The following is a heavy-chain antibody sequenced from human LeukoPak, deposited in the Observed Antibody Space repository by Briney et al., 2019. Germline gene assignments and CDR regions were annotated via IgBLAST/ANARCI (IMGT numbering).Heavy chain of an antibody. CDR1: GGSFSGYY. D-gene: IGHD3-22*01. CDR2: INHSGST. J-gene: IGHJ4*02. CDR3: ARGVPTYYYDSSGYGNLDY. Sequence: TSETLSLTCAVYGGSFSGYYWSWIRQPPGKGLEWIGEINHSGSTNYNPSLKSRVTISVDTSKNQFSLKLSSVTAADTAAYYCARGVPTYYYDSSGYGNLDYWGQGTLVTVSS. V-gene: IGHV4-34*01.